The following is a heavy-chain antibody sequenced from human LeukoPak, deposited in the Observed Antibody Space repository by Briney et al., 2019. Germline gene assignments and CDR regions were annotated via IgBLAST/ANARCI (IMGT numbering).Heavy chain of an antibody. CDR2: IYTSGST. CDR3: ARERYQLLFS. D-gene: IGHD2-2*01. Sequence: PSETLSLTCTVSGGSISSGSYYWSWIREPAGKGLEWIGRIYTSGSTNYNPSLKSRVTISVDTSKNQSSLKLSSVTAADTAVYYCARERYQLLFSWGQGTLVTVSS. V-gene: IGHV4-61*02. CDR1: GGSISSGSYY. J-gene: IGHJ4*02.